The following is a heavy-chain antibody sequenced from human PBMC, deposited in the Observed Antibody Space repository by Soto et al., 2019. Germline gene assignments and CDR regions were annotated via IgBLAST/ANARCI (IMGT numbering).Heavy chain of an antibody. CDR1: GFSFGNYA. J-gene: IGHJ4*02. V-gene: IGHV3-23*01. Sequence: EVQLLESGGGLVQPGGSLRLSCAGSGFSFGNYAMSWVRQAPGKGLEWVAAITGRGGRTYHAESVKGRLTISRDNSKNTLYLQMNSLRVEDTAVYYCAKDSWGGAGSGWSHDYWGQGILVTVSS. CDR3: AKDSWGGAGSGWSHDY. D-gene: IGHD6-19*01. CDR2: ITGRGGRT.